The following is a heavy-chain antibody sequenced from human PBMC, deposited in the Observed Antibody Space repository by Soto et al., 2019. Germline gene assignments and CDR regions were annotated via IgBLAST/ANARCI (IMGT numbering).Heavy chain of an antibody. Sequence: SETLSLTCAVSGGSISSGGYSCNWIRQPPGKGLEWIGYIYHSGSTYYNPSLKSRVTISVDRSKNQFSLKLSSVTAADTAVYYCAKDHKIGLVNYFDYWGQGTLVTVSS. J-gene: IGHJ4*02. CDR1: GGSISSGGYS. CDR2: IYHSGST. CDR3: AKDHKIGLVNYFDY. V-gene: IGHV4-30-2*01. D-gene: IGHD3-9*01.